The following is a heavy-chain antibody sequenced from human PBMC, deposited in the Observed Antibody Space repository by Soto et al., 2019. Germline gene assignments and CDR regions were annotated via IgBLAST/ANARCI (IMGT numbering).Heavy chain of an antibody. D-gene: IGHD3-22*01. J-gene: IGHJ4*02. CDR1: GYNFISHG. CDR3: TRPTYDSTAYSFDT. CDR2: ISTYNGET. Sequence: QAQLVQSGPEVKKPGASVKVSCKSSGYNFISHGITWVRQAPGQGLEWMAWISTYNGETKYAENFHGRVTMTTHTSTGTAYMELRSLRSDDTAVYYCTRPTYDSTAYSFDTWGQGTLVTVSS. V-gene: IGHV1-18*01.